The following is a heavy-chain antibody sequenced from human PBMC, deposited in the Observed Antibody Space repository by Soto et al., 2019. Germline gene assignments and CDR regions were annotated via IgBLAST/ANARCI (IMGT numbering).Heavy chain of an antibody. V-gene: IGHV3-7*02. CDR3: ATMRRRSPDDY. CDR1: GFTFSSYW. Sequence: GGSLRLSCAASGFTFSSYWMIWVRQAPGKGLEWVANIKQDGSQTYYVDSVKGRFTISRDNAKNSLYLQMNSLRAEDTAVYYCATMRRRSPDDYWALRSLVPVSS. CDR2: IKQDGSQT. J-gene: IGHJ4*02. D-gene: IGHD2-2*01.